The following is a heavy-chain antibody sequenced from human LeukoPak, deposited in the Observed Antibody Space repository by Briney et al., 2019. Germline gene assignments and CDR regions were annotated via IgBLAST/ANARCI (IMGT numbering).Heavy chain of an antibody. CDR2: ISSSNGYI. CDR1: GFTFSTYV. D-gene: IGHD2-2*01. J-gene: IGHJ4*02. Sequence: GGSLRLSCAPSGFTFSTYVMNWVRQAPGKGLEWVSSISSSNGYIYYADSLKGRFTISRDNAKNSLYLQMNSLRVEDTAVYYCAREAGYCSSTSCSGTEYNFDYWGQGTLVTVPS. CDR3: AREAGYCSSTSCSGTEYNFDY. V-gene: IGHV3-21*01.